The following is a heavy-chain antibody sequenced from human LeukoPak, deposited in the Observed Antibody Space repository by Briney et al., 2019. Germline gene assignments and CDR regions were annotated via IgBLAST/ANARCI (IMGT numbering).Heavy chain of an antibody. CDR1: GFTFSSYT. Sequence: GGSLRLSCAASGFTFSSYTMNWVRQTPGEGLEWVSSISSSSTYIYYADSVRGRFTISRDNSKNTLCLQMNSLRDEDTAVYYCAKGTSASCYGALDIWGQGTMVTVSS. V-gene: IGHV3-21*04. D-gene: IGHD2-2*01. CDR3: AKGTSASCYGALDI. J-gene: IGHJ3*02. CDR2: ISSSSTYI.